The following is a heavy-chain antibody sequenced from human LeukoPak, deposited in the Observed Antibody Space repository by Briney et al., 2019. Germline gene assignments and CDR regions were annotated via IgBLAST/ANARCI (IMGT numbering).Heavy chain of an antibody. CDR3: ARVASYDFWSGYCPDY. Sequence: GGSLRLSCAASGFTFSSYWMHWVRQALGKGLVWFSRINSDGGSTSYADSVKGRFTISRDNAKNTLYLQMNSLRAEDTAVYYCARVASYDFWSGYCPDYWGQGSLVTVSS. CDR2: INSDGGST. J-gene: IGHJ4*02. CDR1: GFTFSSYW. V-gene: IGHV3-74*01. D-gene: IGHD3-3*01.